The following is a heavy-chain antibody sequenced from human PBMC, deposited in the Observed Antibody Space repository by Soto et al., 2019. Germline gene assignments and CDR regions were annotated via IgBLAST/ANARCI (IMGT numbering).Heavy chain of an antibody. J-gene: IGHJ4*02. CDR2: IWTEGGT. D-gene: IGHD2-21*01. V-gene: IGHV3-53*01. CDR3: ATNSCGY. CDR1: GFNVDSHY. Sequence: GGSLRLSCAVSGFNVDSHYMVWVRQAPGKGLEWVSVIWTEGGTYYADSVKGRFTISRDNFKNTLYLQMNSLRIDDTAVYYCATNSCGYWGQGTXVTVSS.